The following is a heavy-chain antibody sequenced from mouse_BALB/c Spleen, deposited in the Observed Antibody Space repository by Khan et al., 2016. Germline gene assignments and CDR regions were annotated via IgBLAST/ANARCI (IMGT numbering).Heavy chain of an antibody. J-gene: IGHJ2*01. CDR3: ARTARIKY. D-gene: IGHD1-2*01. CDR1: GYSITSGYG. CDR2: ISYSGST. V-gene: IGHV3-2*02. Sequence: VQLPPSGPGLVKPSQSLSLTCTVTGYSITSGYGWNWIRQFPGNKLEWMGYISYSGSTNYNPSLKSRISINRDTSKSQFFLQLNSVTTEDTATYYCARTARIKYWGQGTTLTVSS.